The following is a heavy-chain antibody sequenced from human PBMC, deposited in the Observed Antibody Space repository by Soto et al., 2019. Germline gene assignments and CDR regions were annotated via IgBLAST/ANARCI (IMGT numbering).Heavy chain of an antibody. J-gene: IGHJ4*02. CDR2: ISGGGSTA. Sequence: GGSLRLSCAASGFTFTSYVMSWVRQAPGKGLEWVAGISGGGSTAFYADSVKGRFTISRDNAKNTVVLQMDSLRAEDTAIYYCAKDSNKYSSSLRGRYFDYWGQGTLVNVSS. CDR3: AKDSNKYSSSLRGRYFDY. CDR1: GFTFTSYV. V-gene: IGHV3-23*01. D-gene: IGHD3-22*01.